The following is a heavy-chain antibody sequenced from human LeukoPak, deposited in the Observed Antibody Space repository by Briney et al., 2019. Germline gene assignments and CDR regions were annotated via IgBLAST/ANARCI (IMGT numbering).Heavy chain of an antibody. D-gene: IGHD2-15*01. J-gene: IGHJ4*02. CDR1: GFTLSSYA. Sequence: PGGSLRLSCVASGFTLSSYAMSWVRQAPGTGLEWVSTISSNGDTTYYADSVKGRFTISRDNSRDTLYLQMIGLRAEDTAVYYCAKMDCRVGLCYRDFDYWGQGTLVTVSS. CDR3: AKMDCRVGLCYRDFDY. V-gene: IGHV3-23*01. CDR2: ISSNGDTT.